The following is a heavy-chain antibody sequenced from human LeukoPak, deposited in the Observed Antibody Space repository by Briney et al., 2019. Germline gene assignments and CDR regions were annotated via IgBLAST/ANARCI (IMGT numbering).Heavy chain of an antibody. CDR3: AKGGYSGSNRNDY. J-gene: IGHJ4*02. V-gene: IGHV3-30*02. CDR1: GFTFSSYG. CDR2: IRYDGSNK. Sequence: GGSLRLSCAASGFTFSSYGMHWVRQAPGKGLEWVAFIRYDGSNKYYADSVKDRFTISRDNSKNTLYLQMNSLRAEDTAVYYCAKGGYSGSNRNDYWGQGTLVTVSS. D-gene: IGHD1-26*01.